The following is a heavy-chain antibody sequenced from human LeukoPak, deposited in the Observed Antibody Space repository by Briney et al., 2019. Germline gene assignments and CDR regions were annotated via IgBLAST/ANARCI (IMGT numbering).Heavy chain of an antibody. D-gene: IGHD6-13*01. J-gene: IGHJ4*02. CDR3: ARAPDGTAAGLDY. CDR2: IWYDGSNK. V-gene: IGHV3-33*01. Sequence: GRSLRLSFAAFEFTFSSNGMHWVRQGPGKGLKWGAVIWYDGSNKYYADSVKGRFTISRDNSENTLYLQMNSLRAEDTAVYYCARAPDGTAAGLDYWGQGTLVTVS. CDR1: EFTFSSNG.